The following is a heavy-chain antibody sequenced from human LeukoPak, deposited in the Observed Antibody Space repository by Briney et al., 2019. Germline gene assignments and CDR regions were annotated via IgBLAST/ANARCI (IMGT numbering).Heavy chain of an antibody. J-gene: IGHJ4*02. CDR1: GFTFSSYT. D-gene: IGHD2-2*01. Sequence: GGPLRLSCAASGFTFSSYTMCWVRQAPGKGLEYVSAISSNGGSTYYANSVKGRFTISRDNSKNTLYLQMGSLRAEDMAVYYCARDVDYCSSTSCYFDYWGQGTLVTVSS. CDR3: ARDVDYCSSTSCYFDY. CDR2: ISSNGGST. V-gene: IGHV3-64*01.